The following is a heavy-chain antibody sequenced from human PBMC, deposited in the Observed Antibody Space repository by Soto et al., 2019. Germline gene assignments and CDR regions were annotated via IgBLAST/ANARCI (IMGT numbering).Heavy chain of an antibody. Sequence: QVQLVESGGGVVQPGRSLRLSCAASGFTFSSYGMHWVRQAPGKGLEWVAVIWYDGSNKYYADSVKGRLTISRDNSKNPRDRQMTSRRAEDTAVYYWARALRLYWYFDLWGRGTLVTVSS. CDR2: IWYDGSNK. CDR3: ARALRLYWYFDL. J-gene: IGHJ2*01. V-gene: IGHV3-33*01. CDR1: GFTFSSYG. D-gene: IGHD5-12*01.